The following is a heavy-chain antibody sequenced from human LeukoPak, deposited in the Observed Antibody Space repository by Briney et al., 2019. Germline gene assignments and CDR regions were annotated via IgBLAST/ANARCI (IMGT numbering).Heavy chain of an antibody. Sequence: SETLSLTCTVSGGSISSYYRSWIRQPPGKGLEWIGYIYYSGSTNYNPSLKSRVTISVDTSKNQFSLKLSSVTAADTAVYYCARTGSYYGSGSYYNVRSRSWFDPWGQGTLVTVSS. J-gene: IGHJ5*02. CDR2: IYYSGST. D-gene: IGHD3-10*01. CDR3: ARTGSYYGSGSYYNVRSRSWFDP. V-gene: IGHV4-59*01. CDR1: GGSISSYY.